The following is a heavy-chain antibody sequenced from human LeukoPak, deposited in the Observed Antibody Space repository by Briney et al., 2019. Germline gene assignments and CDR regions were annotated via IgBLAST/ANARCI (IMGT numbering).Heavy chain of an antibody. CDR3: ASMDSWSGYPFDY. Sequence: GGSLRLSCAASGFTFSDYYMSWIRQAPGKGLEWVSYISSSGSTIYYADSVKGRFTISRDNAKNSLYLQMNSLRAEDTAVYYCASMDSWSGYPFDYWGQGTLVTVSS. CDR1: GFTFSDYY. CDR2: ISSSGSTI. V-gene: IGHV3-11*01. D-gene: IGHD3-3*01. J-gene: IGHJ4*02.